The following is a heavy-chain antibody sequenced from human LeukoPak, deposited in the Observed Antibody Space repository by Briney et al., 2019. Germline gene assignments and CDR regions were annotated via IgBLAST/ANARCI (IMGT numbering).Heavy chain of an antibody. CDR2: IKPSGGNT. Sequence: ASVKVSCKTSGYSFTSYNLHWVRQAPGQRLEWMGIIKPSGGNTNYAQKFQGRVTMTRDTSISTAYMELSRLRSDDTAVYYCARWGSVYYYDSSGYYGYDYWGQGTLVTVSS. D-gene: IGHD3-22*01. J-gene: IGHJ4*02. V-gene: IGHV1-2*02. CDR3: ARWGSVYYYDSSGYYGYDY. CDR1: GYSFTSYN.